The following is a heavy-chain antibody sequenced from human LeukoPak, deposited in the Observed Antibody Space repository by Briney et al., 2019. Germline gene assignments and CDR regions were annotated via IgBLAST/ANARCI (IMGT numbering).Heavy chain of an antibody. J-gene: IGHJ6*02. V-gene: IGHV3-21*01. Sequence: GGSLRLPCAASGFTFSSYSMNWVRQAPGKGLEWVSSISSSSSYIYYADSVKGRFTISRDNAKNSLYLQMNSLRAEDTAVYYCARDSYGSGSPPQIWGQGTTVTVSS. CDR3: ARDSYGSGSPPQI. CDR1: GFTFSSYS. D-gene: IGHD3-10*01. CDR2: ISSSSSYI.